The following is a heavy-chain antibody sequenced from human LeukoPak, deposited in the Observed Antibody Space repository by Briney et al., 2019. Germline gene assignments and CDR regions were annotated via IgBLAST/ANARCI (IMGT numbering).Heavy chain of an antibody. D-gene: IGHD3-3*01. CDR2: IWYDGSNK. CDR3: AREVEADFWSGYYTSYYGMDV. CDR1: GFTFSSYG. Sequence: GRSLRLSYAASGFTFSSYGMHWVRQAPGKGLEWVAVIWYDGSNKYYADSVKGRFTISRDNSKNTLYLQMNSLRAEDTAVYYCAREVEADFWSGYYTSYYGMDVWGQGTTVTVSS. J-gene: IGHJ6*02. V-gene: IGHV3-33*01.